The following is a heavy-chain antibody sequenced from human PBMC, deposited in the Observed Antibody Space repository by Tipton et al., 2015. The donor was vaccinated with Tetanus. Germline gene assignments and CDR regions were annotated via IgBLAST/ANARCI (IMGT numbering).Heavy chain of an antibody. CDR1: GGSFSGYY. D-gene: IGHD2-21*02. CDR3: ARDRGVTSPFGSYYYGMDV. Sequence: GLVKPSETLSLTCVVYGGSFSGYYWSWIRQPPGKGLEWIGEINHSGSTNYNPSLKSRVTISVDTSKNQFSLKLSSVTAADTAVYYCARDRGVTSPFGSYYYGMDVWGQGTTVTVSS. V-gene: IGHV4-34*01. CDR2: INHSGST. J-gene: IGHJ6*02.